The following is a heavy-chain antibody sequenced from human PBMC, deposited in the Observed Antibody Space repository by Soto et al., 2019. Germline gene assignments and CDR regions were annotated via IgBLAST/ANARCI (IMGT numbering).Heavy chain of an antibody. CDR3: ARDSATLVPGV. CDR1: GYTFIRNG. Sequence: QVQLVQSGAEVKKPGASVKVSCKASGYTFIRNGISWVRQAPGQGLEWMGWISAYNGNTEYAQKFQGRVTMTTDTSTSTAYMELRNLRSAATAVYYCARDSATLVPGVWGQGTTVTVSS. J-gene: IGHJ6*02. D-gene: IGHD3-10*01. V-gene: IGHV1-18*01. CDR2: ISAYNGNT.